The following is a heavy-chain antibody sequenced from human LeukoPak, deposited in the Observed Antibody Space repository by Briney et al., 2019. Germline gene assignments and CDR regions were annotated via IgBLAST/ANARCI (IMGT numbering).Heavy chain of an antibody. CDR1: GFTLSTYT. D-gene: IGHD6-13*01. Sequence: PGGSLRLSCAASGFTLSTYTVNWVRQSPGKGLEWVSTIDKSGDLHYADSVKGRFTISRDNSKNTLYLQMNSLRAEDTAVYYCAKTGTPWYYFDYWGQGTLVTVSS. CDR3: AKTGTPWYYFDY. J-gene: IGHJ4*02. CDR2: IDKSGDL. V-gene: IGHV3-23*01.